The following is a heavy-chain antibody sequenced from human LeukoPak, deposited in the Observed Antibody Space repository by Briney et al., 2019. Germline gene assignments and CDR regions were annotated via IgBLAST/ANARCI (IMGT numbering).Heavy chain of an antibody. CDR2: MYSDGSTQ. D-gene: IGHD4/OR15-4a*01. CDR3: ARDSYGAYLYFDY. J-gene: IGHJ4*02. V-gene: IGHV3-33*01. Sequence: GGSLRLSCAASGFIFSNCGMHWVRQAPGKGLEWVAVMYSDGSTQYYADSVKGRFTISRDNSKTRLYLQMTSLRAEDTAVYYCARDSYGAYLYFDYRGQGTLVTVSS. CDR1: GFIFSNCG.